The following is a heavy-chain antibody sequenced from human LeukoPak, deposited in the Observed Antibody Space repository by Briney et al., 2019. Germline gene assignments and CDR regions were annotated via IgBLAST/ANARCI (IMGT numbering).Heavy chain of an antibody. D-gene: IGHD6-13*01. V-gene: IGHV1-46*01. CDR1: GYTFTSYY. J-gene: IGHJ4*02. CDR2: INPSGGST. Sequence: ASVKVSCKASGYTFTSYYMHWVRQAPGQGLEWMGIINPSGGSTSYARKFQGRVTMTRDMSTSTVYMELSSLRSEDTAVYYCARAAVIAAREGTFDYWGQGTLVTVSS. CDR3: ARAAVIAAREGTFDY.